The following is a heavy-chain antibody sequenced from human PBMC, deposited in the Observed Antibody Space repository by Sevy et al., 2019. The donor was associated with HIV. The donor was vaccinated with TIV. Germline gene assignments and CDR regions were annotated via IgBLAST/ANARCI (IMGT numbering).Heavy chain of an antibody. CDR3: ARGRNGNLDRSPGFDP. CDR2: ISSSSSYT. Sequence: GGSLRLSCAASGFTFSDYYMSWIRQAPGKGLEWVSYISSSSSYTNYADSVKGRFTISRDNAKNSLYLQMNSLRAEDTAVYDCARGRNGNLDRSPGFDPWGQGTLVTVSS. D-gene: IGHD1-1*01. V-gene: IGHV3-11*06. J-gene: IGHJ5*02. CDR1: GFTFSDYY.